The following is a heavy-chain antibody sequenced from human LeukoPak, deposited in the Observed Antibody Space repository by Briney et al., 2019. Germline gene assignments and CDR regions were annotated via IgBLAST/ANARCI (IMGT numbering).Heavy chain of an antibody. V-gene: IGHV1-18*01. J-gene: IGHJ4*02. CDR3: AREARYCSGGSCYVRPSLRY. D-gene: IGHD2-15*01. CDR1: GYTFTSYG. CDR2: ISAYNGNT. Sequence: ASVKVSCKASGYTFTSYGISWVRQAPGQGLEWMGWISAYNGNTNYAQKLKGRATMTTDTSTSTAYMELRSLRSDDTAVYYCAREARYCSGGSCYVRPSLRYWGQGTLVTVSS.